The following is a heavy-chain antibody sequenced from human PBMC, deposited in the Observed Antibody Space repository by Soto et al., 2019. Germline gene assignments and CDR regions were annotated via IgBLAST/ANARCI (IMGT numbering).Heavy chain of an antibody. CDR3: ARAPPSPTWEVPPPFDY. J-gene: IGHJ4*02. D-gene: IGHD1-26*01. CDR2: INAGNGNT. V-gene: IGHV1-3*01. Sequence: QVQLVQSGAEVKKPGASVKVSCKASGYTFTSYAMHWVRQAPGQRLEWMGWINAGNGNTKYSQKFQGRVTITRDTSASTAYMELSSLRSEDTAVYYCARAPPSPTWEVPPPFDYWGQGTLVTVSS. CDR1: GYTFTSYA.